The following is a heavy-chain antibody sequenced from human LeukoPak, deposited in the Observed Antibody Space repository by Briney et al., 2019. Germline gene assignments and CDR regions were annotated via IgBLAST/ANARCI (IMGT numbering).Heavy chain of an antibody. V-gene: IGHV4-38-2*02. Sequence: SETLSPTCTVSGYSISSGFYWGWIRQPPGKGLEWIGSIYHSGSTHYNSSLKSRVTISVDTSKNQLSLKLSSVTAADTAVYYCARGVGLTQGGTFDYWGQGTLVTVSS. J-gene: IGHJ4*02. CDR2: IYHSGST. D-gene: IGHD1-1*01. CDR1: GYSISSGFY. CDR3: ARGVGLTQGGTFDY.